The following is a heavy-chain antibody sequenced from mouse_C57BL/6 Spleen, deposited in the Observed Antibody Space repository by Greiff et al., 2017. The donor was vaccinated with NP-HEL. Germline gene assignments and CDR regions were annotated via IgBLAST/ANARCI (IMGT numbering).Heavy chain of an antibody. V-gene: IGHV5-4*01. CDR3: ARDHYYGSSLYYAMDY. CDR1: GFTFSSYA. Sequence: DVKLVESGGGLVKPGGSLKLSCAASGFTFSSYAMSWVRQTPEKRLEWVATISDGGSYTYYPDNVKGRFTISRDNAKNNLYLQMSHLKSEDTAMYYCARDHYYGSSLYYAMDYWGQGTSVTVSS. J-gene: IGHJ4*01. D-gene: IGHD1-1*01. CDR2: ISDGGSYT.